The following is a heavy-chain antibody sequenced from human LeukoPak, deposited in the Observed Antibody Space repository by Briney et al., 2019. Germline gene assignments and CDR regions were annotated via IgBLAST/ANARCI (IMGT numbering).Heavy chain of an antibody. CDR2: INHSGST. Sequence: SETLSLTCAVYGGSFSGYYWSWIRQPPGKGLEWIGEINHSGSTNYNPSLKSRVTISVDTSKNQVSLKLSSVTAADTAVYYCARSRGGLRLGELSFVFDFWGQGTLVTVSS. CDR1: GGSFSGYY. V-gene: IGHV4-34*01. D-gene: IGHD3-16*02. CDR3: ARSRGGLRLGELSFVFDF. J-gene: IGHJ4*02.